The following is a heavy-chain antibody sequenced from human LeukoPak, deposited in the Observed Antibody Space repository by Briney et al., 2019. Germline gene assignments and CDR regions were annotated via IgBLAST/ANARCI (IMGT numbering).Heavy chain of an antibody. J-gene: IGHJ4*02. Sequence: GGSLRLSCAASGFTFSSYSMNWVRQAPGKGLEWVSSISSSSSYIYYADSVKGRFTISRDNAKNSLYLQMNSLRAEDTAVYYCAKLGGYSGYDPFDYWGQGTLVTVSS. CDR2: ISSSSSYI. CDR3: AKLGGYSGYDPFDY. V-gene: IGHV3-21*01. CDR1: GFTFSSYS. D-gene: IGHD5-12*01.